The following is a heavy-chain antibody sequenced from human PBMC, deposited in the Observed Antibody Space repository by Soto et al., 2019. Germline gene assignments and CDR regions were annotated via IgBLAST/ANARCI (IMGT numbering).Heavy chain of an antibody. CDR2: ITWNSGHI. D-gene: IGHD3-22*01. V-gene: IGHV3-9*01. CDR1: GFNFDDSA. CDR3: ANGRSTMIVAVMDY. Sequence: EVQLVESGGALVQPGRSLRLSCVASGFNFDDSAMNWVRQVPGKGLEWVSGITWNSGHILYADSVKGRFTISRDNAKKSLYLELNCLRPAATALYYCANGRSTMIVAVMDYWGQGTPVTVS. J-gene: IGHJ4*02.